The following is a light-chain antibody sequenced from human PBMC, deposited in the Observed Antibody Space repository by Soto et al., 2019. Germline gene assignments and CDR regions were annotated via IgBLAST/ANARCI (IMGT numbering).Light chain of an antibody. CDR3: SSFTRSTTYV. CDR1: SSDVGGYNY. V-gene: IGLV2-14*03. CDR2: NVN. J-gene: IGLJ1*01. Sequence: QSALTQPASVSGSPGQSITISCTGTSSDVGGYNYVTWYQQHPGEVPKVIIFNVNNRPSGVSDRFSGSRSGNTASLTISGVQAEDEADYYCSSFTRSTTYVFGTWTKLTVL.